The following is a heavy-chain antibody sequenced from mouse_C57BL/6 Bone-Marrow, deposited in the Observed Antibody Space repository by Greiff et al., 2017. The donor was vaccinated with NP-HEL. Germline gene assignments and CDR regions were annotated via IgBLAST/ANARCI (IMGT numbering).Heavy chain of an antibody. CDR3: ARGVYYGNQTSWYFDV. Sequence: EVKLVESEGGLVQPGSSMKLSCTASGFTFSDYYMAWVRQVPEKGLEWVANINYDGSSTYYLDSLKSRFIISRDNAKNILYLQMSSLKSEDTATYYCARGVYYGNQTSWYFDVWGTGTTVTGSS. J-gene: IGHJ1*03. CDR2: INYDGSST. D-gene: IGHD2-1*01. V-gene: IGHV5-16*01. CDR1: GFTFSDYY.